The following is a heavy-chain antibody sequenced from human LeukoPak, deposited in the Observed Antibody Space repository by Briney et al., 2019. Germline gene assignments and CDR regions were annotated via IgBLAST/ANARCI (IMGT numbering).Heavy chain of an antibody. CDR1: GGSFSGYY. J-gene: IGHJ4*02. CDR3: ARGSITYYDFWSGYYHP. CDR2: INHSGST. V-gene: IGHV4-34*01. Sequence: SETLSLTCAVYGGSFSGYYWSWIRQPPGKGLEWIGEINHSGSTNYNPSLKSRVTISVDTSKNQFSLKLSSVTAADTAVYYCARGSITYYDFWSGYYHPWGQGTLVTVSS. D-gene: IGHD3-3*01.